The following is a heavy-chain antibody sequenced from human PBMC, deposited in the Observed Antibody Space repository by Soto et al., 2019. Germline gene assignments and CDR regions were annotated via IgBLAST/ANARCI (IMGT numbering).Heavy chain of an antibody. J-gene: IGHJ3*02. D-gene: IGHD6-13*01. V-gene: IGHV1-46*01. CDR3: ARGWIAAAGRDAFDI. CDR2: INPSGGST. Sequence: RASVKVSCKASGYTFTSYYMHWVRQAPGQGLEWMGIINPSGGSTSYAQKFQGRVTMTRDTSTSTVYMELSSLRSEDTAVYYCARGWIAAAGRDAFDIWGQGTMVTVSS. CDR1: GYTFTSYY.